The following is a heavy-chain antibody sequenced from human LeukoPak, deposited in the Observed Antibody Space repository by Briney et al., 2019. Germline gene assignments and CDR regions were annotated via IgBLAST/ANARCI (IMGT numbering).Heavy chain of an antibody. CDR1: GGSIASAGYY. Sequence: PSETLSLTCTVSGGSIASAGYYWSWIRQHPGKGLEWIGYINYSGSTYYNPSLKSRVTISGDTSKNQFSLKLSSVTAADTAVYYCARGFHLWQQLASAYGMDVWGQGTTVTVSS. CDR3: ARGFHLWQQLASAYGMDV. V-gene: IGHV4-31*03. J-gene: IGHJ6*02. D-gene: IGHD6-13*01. CDR2: INYSGST.